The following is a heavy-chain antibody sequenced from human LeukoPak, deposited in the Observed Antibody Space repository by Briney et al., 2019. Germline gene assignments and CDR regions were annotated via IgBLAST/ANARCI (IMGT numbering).Heavy chain of an antibody. CDR1: GYTCTSYA. D-gene: IGHD4-17*01. CDR2: INAGNGNT. Sequence: ASVKVSCKASGYTCTSYAMHWVRKAPGQRLEWMGWINAGNGNTKYSQEFQGRVTITRDTSASTAYMELSSLRSEDMAVYYCARDSDYGDYELDYWGQGTLVTVSS. CDR3: ARDSDYGDYELDY. J-gene: IGHJ4*02. V-gene: IGHV1-3*03.